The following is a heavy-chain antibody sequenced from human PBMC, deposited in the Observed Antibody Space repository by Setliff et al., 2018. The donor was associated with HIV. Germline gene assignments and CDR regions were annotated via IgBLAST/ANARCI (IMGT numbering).Heavy chain of an antibody. J-gene: IGHJ4*02. V-gene: IGHV3-48*03. Sequence: GGSLRLSCAASGFTFRSYEMNWVRQAPGKGLEWVSYISSSGSTIYYADSVKGRFTISRDNAKNSLFLRMNSLRAEDTAVYYCARSHPPDYWGQGTLVTVSS. CDR1: GFTFRSYE. CDR2: ISSSGSTI. CDR3: ARSHPPDY.